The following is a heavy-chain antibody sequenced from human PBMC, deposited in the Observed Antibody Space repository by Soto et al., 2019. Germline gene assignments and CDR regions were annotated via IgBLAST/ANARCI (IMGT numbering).Heavy chain of an antibody. CDR1: GGSFSGYY. D-gene: IGHD4-4*01. CDR3: ARGVGYSNYYYYYMDV. CDR2: INHSGST. V-gene: IGHV4-34*01. J-gene: IGHJ6*03. Sequence: SETLSLTCAVYGGSFSGYYWSWIRQPPGKGLEWIGEINHSGSTNYNPSLKSRVTISVDTSKNQFSLKLSSVTAADTAVYYCARGVGYSNYYYYYMDVWGKGTTVTVSS.